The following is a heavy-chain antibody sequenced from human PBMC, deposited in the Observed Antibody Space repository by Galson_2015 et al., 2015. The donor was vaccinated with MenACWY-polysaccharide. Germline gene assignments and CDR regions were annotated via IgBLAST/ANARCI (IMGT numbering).Heavy chain of an antibody. J-gene: IGHJ6*02. V-gene: IGHV2-70*11. CDR2: IDWDDDK. Sequence: PALVKPTQTLILTCTFSGFSLSTSGMCVSWIRQPPGKALEWLARIDWDDDKYYSTSLKTRLTISKDTSKNQVVLTMTNMDPVDTATYYCARIQGVTTVTSRRVYYYGMDVCGQGTTVTVS. CDR1: GFSLSTSGMC. D-gene: IGHD4-17*01. CDR3: ARIQGVTTVTSRRVYYYGMDV.